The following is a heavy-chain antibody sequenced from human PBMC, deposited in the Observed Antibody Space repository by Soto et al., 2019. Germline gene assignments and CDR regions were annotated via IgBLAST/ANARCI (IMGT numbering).Heavy chain of an antibody. J-gene: IGHJ4*02. D-gene: IGHD6-6*01. CDR1: GGSFCGYY. Sequence: SETLSLTCAVYGGSFCGYYWSWIRQPPGKGLEWIGEINHSGSTNYNPSLKSRVTISVDTSKNQFSLKLSSVTAADTAVYYCARHYSQRIIAARLFDYWGQGTLVTVSS. CDR2: INHSGST. V-gene: IGHV4-34*01. CDR3: ARHYSQRIIAARLFDY.